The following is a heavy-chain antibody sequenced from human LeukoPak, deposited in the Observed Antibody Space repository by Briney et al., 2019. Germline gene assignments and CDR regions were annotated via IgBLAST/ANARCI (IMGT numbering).Heavy chain of an antibody. CDR2: INRDASFT. CDR3: ARENDYGEDY. V-gene: IGHV3-74*01. Sequence: GGSLRLSCAASGFTFSSYWMQWVRQAPGKGLVWVSRINRDASFTDYAGSVKGRFTISRDNVKNTLYLQMNSLSPEDTAFYFCARENDYGEDYWGRGTLVTVSS. CDR1: GFTFSSYW. J-gene: IGHJ4*02. D-gene: IGHD4-17*01.